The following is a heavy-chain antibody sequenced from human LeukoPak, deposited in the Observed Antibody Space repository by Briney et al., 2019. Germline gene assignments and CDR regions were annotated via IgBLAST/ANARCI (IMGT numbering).Heavy chain of an antibody. CDR3: ARLNLGGFDY. V-gene: IGHV5-51*01. D-gene: IGHD3-16*01. CDR1: GYSFTSYW. Sequence: GESLDLSCKGSGYSFTSYWLGWVRPLPGKGLEGIGIIYPGESDTRYSPSFQGQVTISADQSISTSYLQWSSLKASDTAMYYCARLNLGGFDYWGQGTLVTVSS. J-gene: IGHJ4*02. CDR2: IYPGESDT.